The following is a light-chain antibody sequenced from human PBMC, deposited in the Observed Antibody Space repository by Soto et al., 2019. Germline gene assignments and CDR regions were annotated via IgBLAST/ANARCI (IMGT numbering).Light chain of an antibody. Sequence: QSALTQSASVSGSPGQSITISCTGTSSDVGGYNYVSWYQHHPGKAPKLMIYEVSNRPSGVSNRFSGSKSGNTASLTISGLQAEDEADYYCSSYTSSSTIVVFGGGTKLTVL. CDR3: SSYTSSSTIVV. V-gene: IGLV2-14*01. J-gene: IGLJ2*01. CDR2: EVS. CDR1: SSDVGGYNY.